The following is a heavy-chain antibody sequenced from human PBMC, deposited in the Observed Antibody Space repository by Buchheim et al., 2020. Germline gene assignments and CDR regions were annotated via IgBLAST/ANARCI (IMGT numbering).Heavy chain of an antibody. V-gene: IGHV4-31*03. Sequence: QVQLQESGPGLVKPSQTLSLTCTVSGGSISSGGYYWSWIRQHPGKGLEWIGYIYYSGSTYYNPSLKSRVTISVDTSKNQFPLKLSSVTAADTAVYYCARDQYDFWSGHSPGRAWFDPWGQGTL. CDR1: GGSISSGGYY. D-gene: IGHD3-3*01. J-gene: IGHJ5*02. CDR2: IYYSGST. CDR3: ARDQYDFWSGHSPGRAWFDP.